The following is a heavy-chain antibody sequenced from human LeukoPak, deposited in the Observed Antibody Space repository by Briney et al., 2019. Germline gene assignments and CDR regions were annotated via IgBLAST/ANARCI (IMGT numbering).Heavy chain of an antibody. D-gene: IGHD3-9*01. J-gene: IGHJ4*02. CDR3: AKDKILRYFDWLFDLDY. Sequence: GGSLRLSCAASGFTFSNYWMHWVRQAPGKGLVWVSRINSDGINTSYADSVKGRFTISRDNAKNTLNLQMNSLRAEDTAVYYCAKDKILRYFDWLFDLDYWGQGTLVTVSS. CDR1: GFTFSNYW. V-gene: IGHV3-74*01. CDR2: INSDGINT.